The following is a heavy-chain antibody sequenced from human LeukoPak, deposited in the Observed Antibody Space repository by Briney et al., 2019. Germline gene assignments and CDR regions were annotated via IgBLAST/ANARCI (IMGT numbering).Heavy chain of an antibody. CDR1: GGSISSYY. Sequence: PSETLSLTCTVPGGSISSYYWSWIRQPPGEGLEWIGYIYYRGDTNYPPSLKSRVTISVDTSKNQFSLKLSSVTAADTAVYYCARESRYCSSTSCYAGIRFDYWGQGTLVTVSS. D-gene: IGHD2-2*01. J-gene: IGHJ4*02. CDR2: IYYRGDT. CDR3: ARESRYCSSTSCYAGIRFDY. V-gene: IGHV4-59*01.